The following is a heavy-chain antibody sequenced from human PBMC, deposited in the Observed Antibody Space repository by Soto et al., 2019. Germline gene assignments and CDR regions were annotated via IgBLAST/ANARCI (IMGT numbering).Heavy chain of an antibody. J-gene: IGHJ6*02. CDR3: ARDGQQQAPYALDV. V-gene: IGHV3-33*01. CDR1: GFTFNHNA. D-gene: IGHD6-13*01. Sequence: QGHLVESGGGVVQPGRSLRLSCAASGFTFNHNAMHWVRQAAGKGLEWVAQIWYDGSEKYYTDSVKGRFTISRDNFKNTVFLQMDSLRVEDTAVYYCARDGQQQAPYALDVWGQGTTVIVSS. CDR2: IWYDGSEK.